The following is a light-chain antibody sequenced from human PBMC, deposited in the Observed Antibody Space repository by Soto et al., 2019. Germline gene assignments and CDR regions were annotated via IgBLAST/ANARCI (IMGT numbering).Light chain of an antibody. CDR2: GAS. CDR1: QSVSSN. Sequence: EIVMTQSPATLSVFPGDRATLSCRASQSVSSNLAWYQHKPGQAPRLLIFGASIRATGIPARFSGSGSATEFTLTISSLQPEDFAVYYCQQYNNWPQVAFGGGTKVEIK. CDR3: QQYNNWPQVA. J-gene: IGKJ4*01. V-gene: IGKV3D-15*01.